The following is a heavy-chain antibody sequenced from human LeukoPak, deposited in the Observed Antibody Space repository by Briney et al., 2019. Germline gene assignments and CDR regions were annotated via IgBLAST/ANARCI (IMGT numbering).Heavy chain of an antibody. CDR3: AGGLIGDPYINYMDV. CDR2: INAGNGNT. CDR1: GYTFTSYA. J-gene: IGHJ6*03. Sequence: ASVKVSCKASGYTFTSYAMHWVRQAPGQRLEWMGWINAGNGNTKYSQKFQGRVTITRDTSASTAYMELSSLRSEDTAVYYCAGGLIGDPYINYMDVWGKGTTVTVSS. D-gene: IGHD2-21*01. V-gene: IGHV1-3*01.